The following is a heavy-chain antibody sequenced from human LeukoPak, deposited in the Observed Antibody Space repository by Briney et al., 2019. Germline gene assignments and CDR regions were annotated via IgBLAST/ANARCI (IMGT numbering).Heavy chain of an antibody. J-gene: IGHJ4*02. D-gene: IGHD1-26*01. V-gene: IGHV3-74*01. CDR1: GFTFSSYA. CDR3: ARDQVGATPIDY. Sequence: PGGSLRLSCAASGFTFSSYAMSRVRQAPGKGLVWVSHINPDGSATRCADSVKGRFTISRDNAKNTLYLQMNSLRAEDTAVYYCARDQVGATPIDYWGQGTLVTVSS. CDR2: INPDGSAT.